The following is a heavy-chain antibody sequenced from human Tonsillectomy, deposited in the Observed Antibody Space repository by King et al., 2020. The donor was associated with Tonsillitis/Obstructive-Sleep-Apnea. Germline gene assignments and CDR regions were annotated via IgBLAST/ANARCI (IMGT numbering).Heavy chain of an antibody. Sequence: VQLVESGGGVVQPGGSLRLSCEASGFTFRRHGMHWVRPAPGKGLEGVAIVWYGGSNKFYADSVKGRFTISRDNSKNTVYLQMNSLGAEDTDIYYCAREDVGSSGTLDYCGQRTLVTVSS. CDR3: AREDVGSSGTLDY. V-gene: IGHV3-33*01. D-gene: IGHD4-23*01. CDR2: VWYGGSNK. J-gene: IGHJ4*02. CDR1: GFTFRRHG.